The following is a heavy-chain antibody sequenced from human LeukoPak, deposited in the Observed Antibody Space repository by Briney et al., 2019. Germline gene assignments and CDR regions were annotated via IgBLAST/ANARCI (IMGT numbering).Heavy chain of an antibody. V-gene: IGHV3-48*03. CDR3: ARGPYSSGIGWEDYYYYMDV. J-gene: IGHJ6*03. Sequence: GGSLRLSCAASGFTFSSYEMNWVRQAPGKGLEWVSYISSSGSTIYYADSVKGRFTISRDNAKNSLYLQMNSLRAEDTAVYYCARGPYSSGIGWEDYYYYMDVWGKGTTVTASS. CDR2: ISSSGSTI. CDR1: GFTFSSYE. D-gene: IGHD6-19*01.